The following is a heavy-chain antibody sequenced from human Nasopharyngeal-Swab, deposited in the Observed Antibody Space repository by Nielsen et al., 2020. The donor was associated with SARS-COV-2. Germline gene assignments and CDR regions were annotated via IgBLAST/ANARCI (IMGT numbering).Heavy chain of an antibody. CDR2: ITASGANT. J-gene: IGHJ4*02. D-gene: IGHD3-10*01. CDR3: AKAYSYGSGSSYATLDS. Sequence: GESLKISCAASGFTFSNYAMSWVRQAPGKGLEWVSGITASGANTYHADSVKGRFTISRDNSKNMLYLQMISLRADDTAVYYCAKAYSYGSGSSYATLDSWGQGTLVTVSS. CDR1: GFTFSNYA. V-gene: IGHV3-23*01.